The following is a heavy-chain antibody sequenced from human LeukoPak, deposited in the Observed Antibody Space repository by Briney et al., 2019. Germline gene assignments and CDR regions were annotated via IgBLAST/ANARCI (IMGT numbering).Heavy chain of an antibody. D-gene: IGHD6-6*01. CDR3: ARGMSSEFDH. CDR2: INPSGGNT. CDR1: GYTLTSYF. J-gene: IGHJ4*02. Sequence: ASVKVSCKASGYTLTSYFMHWVRQAPGQGLEWMGIINPSGGNTGYAQKFQGRLSMTRDTSTNTVYMVLRSLRSEDTAVYYCARGMSSEFDHWGQGTLVTVSS. V-gene: IGHV1-46*01.